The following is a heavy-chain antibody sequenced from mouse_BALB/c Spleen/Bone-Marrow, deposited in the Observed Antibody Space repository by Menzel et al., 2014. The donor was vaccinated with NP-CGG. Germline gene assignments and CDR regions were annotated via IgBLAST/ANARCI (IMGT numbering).Heavy chain of an antibody. Sequence: VQLHQSGPGLVAPSQSLSITCTVSGISLIGVGVNWIRQPPGKGLEWLGMIWGDGSTDYNSALRSRLSISKDNSKSQVFLKMNGLQTTDTAMYYCASAYYKYEGFFDVWGEGTTVTVSS. D-gene: IGHD2-14*01. J-gene: IGHJ1*01. CDR3: ASAYYKYEGFFDV. V-gene: IGHV2-6-7*01. CDR1: GISLIGVG. CDR2: IWGDGST.